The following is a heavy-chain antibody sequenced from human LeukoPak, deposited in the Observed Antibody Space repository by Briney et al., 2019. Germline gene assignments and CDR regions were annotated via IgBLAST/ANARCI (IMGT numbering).Heavy chain of an antibody. V-gene: IGHV3-13*04. Sequence: PGGSLRLSCAASGFTFSSYDMHWVRQVTGKRLEWVSVIGIAGDTYYLDSVKGRFTISRENAKNSLYLQMNSLRAGDTAVYYCARGVDRDYWGQGTLVTASS. J-gene: IGHJ4*02. CDR2: IGIAGDT. CDR1: GFTFSSYD. CDR3: ARGVDRDY.